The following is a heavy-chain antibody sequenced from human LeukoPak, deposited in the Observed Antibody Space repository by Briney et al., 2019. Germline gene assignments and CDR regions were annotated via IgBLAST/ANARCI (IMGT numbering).Heavy chain of an antibody. D-gene: IGHD5-18*01. CDR2: RYDGSNK. J-gene: IGHJ5*02. CDR3: ARDSNGYTSANWFDP. Sequence: GGSLRLSCAASEFTFSSYGIHWVRQAPGKGLEWVAFRYDGSNKYHADSVKGRFTISRDNSKNTVYLQMNSLRAEDTAVYFCARDSNGYTSANWFDPWGQGTLVTVSS. V-gene: IGHV3-30*02. CDR1: EFTFSSYG.